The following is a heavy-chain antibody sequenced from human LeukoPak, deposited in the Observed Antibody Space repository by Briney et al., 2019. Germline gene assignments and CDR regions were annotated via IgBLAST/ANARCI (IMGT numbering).Heavy chain of an antibody. CDR3: ARGPNTGAFDA. V-gene: IGHV1-2*02. D-gene: IGHD7-27*01. CDR1: GYTFSDYY. CDR2: INPKSGDT. J-gene: IGHJ4*02. Sequence: ASVKVSCKASGYTFSDYYMHWWRQAPGQRLEWLGWINPKSGDTNFAQNFQGRVTMARDTSISTAYMELSSLTSDDRAVYYCARGPNTGAFDAWDQGTLVTVSS.